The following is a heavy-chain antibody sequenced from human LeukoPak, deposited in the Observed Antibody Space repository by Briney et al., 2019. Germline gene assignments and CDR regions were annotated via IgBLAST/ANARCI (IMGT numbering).Heavy chain of an antibody. CDR1: GDTFSSYA. CDR3: ASFPLDTAMVGTFDY. V-gene: IGHV1-69*13. J-gene: IGHJ4*02. D-gene: IGHD5-18*01. CDR2: IIPIFGTA. Sequence: ASVKVSCKASGDTFSSYAITWVRQAPGQGLEWMRGIIPIFGTANYAQKFQGRVTITADESTSTAYMELSSLRSEDTAVYYCASFPLDTAMVGTFDYWGQGTLVTVSS.